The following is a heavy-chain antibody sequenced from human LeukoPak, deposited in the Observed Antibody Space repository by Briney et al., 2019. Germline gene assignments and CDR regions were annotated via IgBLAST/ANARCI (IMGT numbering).Heavy chain of an antibody. D-gene: IGHD3-3*01. Sequence: GGSLRLSCAASGFTFSSYGMHWVRQAPGKGLEWVAVISYDGSNKYYADSVKGRFTISRDNSKNTLYLQMNSLRAEDTAVYYCAREGRTIFGVNDAFDIWGQGTMVTVSS. J-gene: IGHJ3*02. V-gene: IGHV3-30*03. CDR2: ISYDGSNK. CDR3: AREGRTIFGVNDAFDI. CDR1: GFTFSSYG.